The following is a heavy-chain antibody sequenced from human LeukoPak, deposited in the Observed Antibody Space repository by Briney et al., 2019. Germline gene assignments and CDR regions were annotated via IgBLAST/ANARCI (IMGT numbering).Heavy chain of an antibody. J-gene: IGHJ4*02. Sequence: GGSLRLSCAASGFKFNDYAMHWVRQAPGKGLEWVSGLIWNGGSIGYADSVKGRFTISRDNAKDSLYLQMNSLRVEDTAVYYCLRGDRRDYWGQGTLVTVSS. CDR3: LRGDRRDY. V-gene: IGHV3-9*01. CDR1: GFKFNDYA. CDR2: LIWNGGSI. D-gene: IGHD3-10*01.